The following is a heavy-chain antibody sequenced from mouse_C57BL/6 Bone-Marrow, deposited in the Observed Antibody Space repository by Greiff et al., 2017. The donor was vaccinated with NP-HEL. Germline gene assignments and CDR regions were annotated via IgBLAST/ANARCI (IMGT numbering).Heavy chain of an antibody. V-gene: IGHV1-19*01. CDR3: ARSPYYYGSSSS. D-gene: IGHD1-1*01. CDR1: GYTFTDYY. CDR2: INPYNGGT. J-gene: IGHJ3*01. Sequence: EVQLQQSGPVLVKPGASVKMSCKASGYTFTDYYMNWVKQSHGKSLEWIGVINPYNGGTSYNQKFKGKATLTVDKSSSTAYMELNSLTSEDSAVYYCARSPYYYGSSSSWGQGTLVTVSA.